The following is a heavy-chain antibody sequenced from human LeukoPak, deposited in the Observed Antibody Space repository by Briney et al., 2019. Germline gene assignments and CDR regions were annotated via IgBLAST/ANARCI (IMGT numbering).Heavy chain of an antibody. CDR2: MNADGSTI. Sequence: GSLRLSCAASGFTFSNSWMHWVRQPPGKGLVWVSYMNADGSTIAHADSVRGRFTMSRDNAKNILHLQMNSLRDEDTGVYFCVRGTSNWYGVDFWGRGTLVTVSS. V-gene: IGHV3-74*01. CDR3: VRGTSNWYGVDF. D-gene: IGHD6-13*01. CDR1: GFTFSNSW. J-gene: IGHJ4*02.